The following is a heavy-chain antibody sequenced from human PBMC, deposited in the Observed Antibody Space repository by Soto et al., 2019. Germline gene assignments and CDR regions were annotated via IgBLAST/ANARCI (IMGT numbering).Heavy chain of an antibody. CDR3: ARGRYGDY. D-gene: IGHD1-1*01. CDR2: ISAPNGNT. CDR1: GYTFTSYG. Sequence: QVHLVQSGAEVKKPGASVKVSCKGSGYTFTSYGITGVRQAPGQGLAWMGWISAPNGNTNYARKLQGRVTVTTDTSTSTAYMELRRLRSDDTAVYYCARGRYGDYWGQGAVVTVSS. V-gene: IGHV1-18*01. J-gene: IGHJ4*02.